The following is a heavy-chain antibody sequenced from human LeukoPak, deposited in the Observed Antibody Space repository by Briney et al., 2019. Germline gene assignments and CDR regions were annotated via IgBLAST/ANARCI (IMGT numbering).Heavy chain of an antibody. J-gene: IGHJ3*02. D-gene: IGHD2-15*01. Sequence: ASVKVSCKASGYTFTSYDINWVRQATGQGLEWMGWMNPNSGNTGYAQKFQGRVTITRNTSISTAYMELSSLRSEDTAVYYCARGGEIVVVVAAKGEDAFDIWGQGTMVTVSS. CDR2: MNPNSGNT. CDR1: GYTFTSYD. CDR3: ARGGEIVVVVAAKGEDAFDI. V-gene: IGHV1-8*03.